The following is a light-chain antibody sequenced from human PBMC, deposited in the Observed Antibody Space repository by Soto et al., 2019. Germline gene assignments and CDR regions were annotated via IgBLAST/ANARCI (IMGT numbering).Light chain of an antibody. CDR2: GAS. CDR3: QQYGSSGGIT. J-gene: IGKJ1*01. V-gene: IGKV3-20*01. Sequence: IVMTQSRSSVSVSPGERAALSCRSSQTVSSSFLAWYQQKPGQAPRLLIYGASSRATGIPDRFSGSGSGTDFTLTITRLEPEDSAMYYCQQYGSSGGITFGHGTKVDIK. CDR1: QTVSSSF.